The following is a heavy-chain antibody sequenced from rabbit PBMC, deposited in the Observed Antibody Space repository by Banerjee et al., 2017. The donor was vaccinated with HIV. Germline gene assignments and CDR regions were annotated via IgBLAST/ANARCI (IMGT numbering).Heavy chain of an antibody. D-gene: IGHD4-1*01. Sequence: QLEESGGDLVKPEGSLTLTCTASGFDFSSYYMSWVRQAPGKGLEWIGYIDPVLGVTYYASWVNGRITISTDNAQNTVFLQMNSLTAADTATYFCARDLSYISGRGANDLWGPGTLVTVS. CDR3: ARDLSYISGRGANDL. CDR1: GFDFSSYY. CDR2: IDPVLGVT. V-gene: IGHV1S7*01. J-gene: IGHJ4*01.